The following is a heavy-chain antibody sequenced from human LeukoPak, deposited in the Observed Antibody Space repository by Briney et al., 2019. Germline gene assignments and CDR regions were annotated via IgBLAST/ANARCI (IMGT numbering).Heavy chain of an antibody. D-gene: IGHD1-26*01. Sequence: GRSLRLSCAASGFTFSRLGMQWVRQAPGRGLEWVAMIWHDGSVEEYAASVKGRFTISRDNSRDTLFLQMNRLRDDDTAVYYCAKEWDQFRGYLDAWGKGTTGTVSS. CDR3: AKEWDQFRGYLDA. J-gene: IGHJ6*03. CDR1: GFTFSRLG. V-gene: IGHV3-33*06. CDR2: IWHDGSVE.